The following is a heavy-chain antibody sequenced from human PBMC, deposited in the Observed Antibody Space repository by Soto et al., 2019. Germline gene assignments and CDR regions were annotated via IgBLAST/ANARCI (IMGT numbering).Heavy chain of an antibody. J-gene: IGHJ4*02. Sequence: VGSLRLSCAASVFSFSNTWMSWVRQTPGKGLEWVGRIKSQTDGETTDYAAPVKGRFTISRDDSRNTLFLHLNSLKIEDTAVYYCTTDWAPYDSSGPYPLHWGQGTPVTVSS. CDR2: IKSQTDGETT. D-gene: IGHD3-22*01. V-gene: IGHV3-15*01. CDR3: TTDWAPYDSSGPYPLH. CDR1: VFSFSNTW.